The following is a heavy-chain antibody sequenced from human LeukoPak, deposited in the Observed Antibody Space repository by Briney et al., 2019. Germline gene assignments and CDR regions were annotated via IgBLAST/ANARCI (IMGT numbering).Heavy chain of an antibody. Sequence: ASVKVSCKASGYTFTGYYMHWVRQAPGQGLEWMGWINPNSGGTNYAQKIQGRVTMTRDTSISTAYMELNRLRSDDTAVYYCARDGDRGYCTNGVCYTAWFDPWGQGTLVTVSS. D-gene: IGHD2-8*01. CDR3: ARDGDRGYCTNGVCYTAWFDP. CDR2: INPNSGGT. J-gene: IGHJ5*02. V-gene: IGHV1-2*02. CDR1: GYTFTGYY.